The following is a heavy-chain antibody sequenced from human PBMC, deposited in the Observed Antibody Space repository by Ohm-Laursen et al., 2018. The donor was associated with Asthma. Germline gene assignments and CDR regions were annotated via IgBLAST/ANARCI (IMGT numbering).Heavy chain of an antibody. CDR3: AKERGSGWYTDAFDI. V-gene: IGHV3-30*18. D-gene: IGHD6-19*01. Sequence: SLRLSCTASGFTFSSYGMHWVRQAPGKGMEWVAVISYDGSNKYYADSVKGRFTISRDNSKNTLYLQMNSLRAEDTAVYYCAKERGSGWYTDAFDIWGQGTMVTVSS. J-gene: IGHJ3*02. CDR1: GFTFSSYG. CDR2: ISYDGSNK.